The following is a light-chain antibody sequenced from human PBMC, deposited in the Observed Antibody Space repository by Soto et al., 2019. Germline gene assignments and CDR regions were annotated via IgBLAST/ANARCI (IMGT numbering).Light chain of an antibody. CDR1: QSITSE. J-gene: IGKJ2*01. V-gene: IGKV3-15*01. CDR3: QQGHNWPLT. CDR2: GAS. Sequence: EIVMTQSPATLSVSPGERATLSCRASQSITSELAWYQQKPGKPPRLLIYGASTWATGVPARFSGSGSGSEFTLNISGRQSEDFSVYYCQQGHNWPLTFGQGTRLEI.